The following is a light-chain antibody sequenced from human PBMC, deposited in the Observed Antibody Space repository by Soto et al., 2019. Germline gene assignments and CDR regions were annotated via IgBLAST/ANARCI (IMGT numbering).Light chain of an antibody. CDR2: TAS. CDR3: QQSYSAPPT. Sequence: DIQMTQSPSTLSGSVGDRVTITCRASQTISSWLAWYQQKPGKAPKLLIYTASNLQSGVPSSFSGSGFGTDFTLTISSLQPEDFAIYYCQQSYSAPPTFGQGTKVDI. J-gene: IGKJ1*01. CDR1: QTISSW. V-gene: IGKV1-39*01.